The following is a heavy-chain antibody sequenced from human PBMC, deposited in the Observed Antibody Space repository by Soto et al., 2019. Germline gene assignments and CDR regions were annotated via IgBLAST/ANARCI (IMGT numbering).Heavy chain of an antibody. CDR2: ISGSGGST. D-gene: IGHD3-3*01. Sequence: GGSLRLSCAASGFTFSSYAMSWVRQAPGKGLEWVSAISGSGGSTYYADSVKGRFTNSRDNSKNTLYLQMNSRRAEDTAVYYCAKDGVLRLLGGYFDYWGQGTLVTVSS. V-gene: IGHV3-23*01. CDR3: AKDGVLRLLGGYFDY. J-gene: IGHJ4*02. CDR1: GFTFSSYA.